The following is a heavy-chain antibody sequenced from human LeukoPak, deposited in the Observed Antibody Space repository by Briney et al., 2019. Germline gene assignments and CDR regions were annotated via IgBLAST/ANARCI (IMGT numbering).Heavy chain of an antibody. J-gene: IGHJ3*01. CDR3: ARMTGIAAAVNS. D-gene: IGHD6-13*01. Sequence: AGGSLRLPCAASGFTFDDYAMHWVRQAPGKGLEWVSGINWNSDSIDYVDSVKGRFTISRDNAKNSLYLQMNSLRAEDTAVYYCARMTGIAAAVNSWGQGTMVTVSS. V-gene: IGHV3-9*01. CDR1: GFTFDDYA. CDR2: INWNSDSI.